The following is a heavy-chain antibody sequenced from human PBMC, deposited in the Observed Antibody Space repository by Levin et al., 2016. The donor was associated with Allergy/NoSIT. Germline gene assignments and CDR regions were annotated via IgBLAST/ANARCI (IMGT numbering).Heavy chain of an antibody. J-gene: IGHJ6*02. CDR2: VTGNGRRT. Sequence: GGSLRLSCETSGFGFENYAMHWVRQTPGRGLEWVALVTGNGRRTYYADSVKGRFTISRDNGRNSLSLRMNSLRIEDSALYYCVKDVIYCGGECPDYYAMGVWGQGTTVTVSS. D-gene: IGHD2-21*01. V-gene: IGHV3-43*02. CDR1: GFGFENYA. CDR3: VKDVIYCGGECPDYYAMGV.